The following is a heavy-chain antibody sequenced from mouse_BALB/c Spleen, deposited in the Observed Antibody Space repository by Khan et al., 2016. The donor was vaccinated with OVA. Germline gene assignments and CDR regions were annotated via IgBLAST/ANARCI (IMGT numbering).Heavy chain of an antibody. D-gene: IGHD2-14*01. V-gene: IGHV1-4*01. CDR3: VRDGAYHRNDGWFAY. CDR2: INPSNGYT. J-gene: IGHJ3*01. Sequence: VQLQESGAELARPGASVKMSCKASGYTFTSYTIHWIKKRPGQGLEWIGYINPSNGYTNHNQKFKDKATLTTDKSSTTAYPQLSSLTSDDSAVYNCVRDGAYHRNDGWFAYWGQGTLVTVSA. CDR1: GYTFTSYT.